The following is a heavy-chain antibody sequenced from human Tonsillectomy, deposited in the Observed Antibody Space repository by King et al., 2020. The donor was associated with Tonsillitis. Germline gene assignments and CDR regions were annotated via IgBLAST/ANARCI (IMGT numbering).Heavy chain of an antibody. Sequence: QLVQSGAEVKKPGSSVKVSCKASGGTFSSYAISWVRQAPGQGLEWMGGIIPIFGTANYAQKFQGRVTITADESTSTAYMELSSLRSEDTAVYYCARDPPRCSSTSCYDWFNPWGQGTLVTVSS. CDR3: ARDPPRCSSTSCYDWFNP. CDR1: GGTFSSYA. CDR2: IIPIFGTA. D-gene: IGHD2-2*01. V-gene: IGHV1-69*12. J-gene: IGHJ5*02.